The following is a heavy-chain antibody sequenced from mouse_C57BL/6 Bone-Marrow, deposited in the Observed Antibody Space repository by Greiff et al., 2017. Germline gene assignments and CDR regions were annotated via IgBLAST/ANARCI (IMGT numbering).Heavy chain of an antibody. J-gene: IGHJ4*01. Sequence: ELPLVESWGDLVKPGGSLKLSCAASVFTFSSYGMSLVRQTPDKMLSCVATISSGGIYTYYPDSVKGRFTISRDNAKNTLYLQMSSLKSEDTAMYYCALYYGNWRAMDYWGQGTSVTVSS. CDR2: ISSGGIYT. CDR3: ALYYGNWRAMDY. D-gene: IGHD2-1*01. V-gene: IGHV5-6*01. CDR1: VFTFSSYG.